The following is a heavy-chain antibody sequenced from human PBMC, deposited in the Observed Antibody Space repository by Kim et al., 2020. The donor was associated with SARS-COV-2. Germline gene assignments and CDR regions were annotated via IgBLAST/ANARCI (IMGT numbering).Heavy chain of an antibody. Sequence: GGSLRLSCAASGFTFSSYWMSWVRQAPGKGLEWVANIKQDGSEKYYVDSVKGRFTISRDNAKNSLYLQMNSLRAEDTAVYYCARPRYCSSTSCYLPTYFDYWGQGTLVTVSS. CDR1: GFTFSSYW. CDR3: ARPRYCSSTSCYLPTYFDY. CDR2: IKQDGSEK. D-gene: IGHD2-2*01. V-gene: IGHV3-7*03. J-gene: IGHJ4*02.